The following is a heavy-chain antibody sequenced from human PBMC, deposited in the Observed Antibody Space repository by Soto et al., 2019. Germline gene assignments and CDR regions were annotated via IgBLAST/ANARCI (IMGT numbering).Heavy chain of an antibody. J-gene: IGHJ6*02. V-gene: IGHV3-66*01. CDR2: INSGGNT. CDR3: VRENYYYGMDV. CDR1: GFDASVNY. Sequence: EVQLVESGGTLVQPGGSLRLSCAASGFDASVNYMTWVRQAPVKGLEWVSAINSGGNTFYADSVKGRFTISRDNSKNTLYLQMNSLRVEDTAMYYCVRENYYYGMDVWGQGTALTVSS.